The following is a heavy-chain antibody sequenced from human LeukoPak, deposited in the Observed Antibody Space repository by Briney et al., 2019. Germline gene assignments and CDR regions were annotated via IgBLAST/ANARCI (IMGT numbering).Heavy chain of an antibody. CDR2: IYHSGST. J-gene: IGHJ3*02. CDR1: GGSISSGGYS. V-gene: IGHV4-30-2*01. Sequence: SETLSLTCAVSGGSISSGGYSWSWIRQPPGKGLEWIGYIYHSGSTYYNPSLKSRVTISVDRSKNQFSLKLSSVTAADTAVYYCAREANRITIFGVAYPGAFDIWGQGTMVTVSP. CDR3: AREANRITIFGVAYPGAFDI. D-gene: IGHD3-3*01.